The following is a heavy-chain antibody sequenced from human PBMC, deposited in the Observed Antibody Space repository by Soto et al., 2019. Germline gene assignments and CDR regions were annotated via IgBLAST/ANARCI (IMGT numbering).Heavy chain of an antibody. V-gene: IGHV1-18*04. CDR3: ARHSKTYYYDSSGYYFFDY. D-gene: IGHD3-22*01. CDR1: GYTFTSYG. CDR2: ISAYNGNT. J-gene: IGHJ4*02. Sequence: QVQLVQSGAEVKKPGASVKVSCKASGYTFTSYGISWVRQAPGQGLEWMGWISAYNGNTNYAQKLQGRVTMTTDTSTSTAYMELRSLRSDDTAVYYCARHSKTYYYDSSGYYFFDYWGQGTLVTVSS.